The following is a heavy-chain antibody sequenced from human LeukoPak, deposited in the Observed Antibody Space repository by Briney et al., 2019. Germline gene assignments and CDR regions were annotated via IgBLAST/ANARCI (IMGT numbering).Heavy chain of an antibody. Sequence: GGSLRLSCAASGFTFSSYAMHWVRQAPGKGLEWVAVISYDGSNKYYADSVKGRFTISRDNSKNTLYLQMNSLRAEDTAVYYCARGSSSWFGYFDYWGQGTLVTVSS. CDR1: GFTFSSYA. D-gene: IGHD6-13*01. J-gene: IGHJ4*02. V-gene: IGHV3-30-3*01. CDR3: ARGSSSWFGYFDY. CDR2: ISYDGSNK.